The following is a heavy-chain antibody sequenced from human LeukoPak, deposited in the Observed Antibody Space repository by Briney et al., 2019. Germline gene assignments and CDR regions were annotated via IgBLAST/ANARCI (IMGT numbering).Heavy chain of an antibody. V-gene: IGHV3-30*02. Sequence: PGGSLRLSCAASGFTFSTYGMHWVRQAPGKGLEWVAFIRYDGSNKYYADSVKGRFTISRDNSKNTLYLQMNSLRAEDTAVYYCAKDLIRRPGGYFDYWGRGTLVTVSS. CDR3: AKDLIRRPGGYFDY. CDR1: GFTFSTYG. J-gene: IGHJ4*02. CDR2: IRYDGSNK. D-gene: IGHD6-6*01.